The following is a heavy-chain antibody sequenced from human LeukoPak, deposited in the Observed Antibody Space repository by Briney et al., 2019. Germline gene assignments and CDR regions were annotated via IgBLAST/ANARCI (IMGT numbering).Heavy chain of an antibody. J-gene: IGHJ1*01. CDR2: IYSGGST. V-gene: IGHV3-53*01. CDR3: ARDPRRQWLYTFQH. D-gene: IGHD6-19*01. CDR1: GFTFSSNY. Sequence: GGSLRLSCAASGFTFSSNYVSWVRQAPGKGLEWVSVIYSGGSTYYSDSVKGRFTISRDNSKNTLYLQMNSLRAEDTAVYYCARDPRRQWLYTFQHWGQGTLVTVSS.